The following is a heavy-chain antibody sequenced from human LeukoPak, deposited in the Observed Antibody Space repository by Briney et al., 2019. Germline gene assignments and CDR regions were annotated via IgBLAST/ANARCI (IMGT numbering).Heavy chain of an antibody. D-gene: IGHD6-19*01. J-gene: IGHJ4*02. V-gene: IGHV4-39*07. CDR3: ARDPHDSGWFSESGYYFDY. Sequence: SETLSLTCTVSGGSISSSSYYWGWIRQPPGKGLEWIGSIYYSGSTYYNPSLKSRVTISVDTSKNQFSLKLSSVTAADTAVYYCARDPHDSGWFSESGYYFDYWGQGTLVTVSS. CDR2: IYYSGST. CDR1: GGSISSSSYY.